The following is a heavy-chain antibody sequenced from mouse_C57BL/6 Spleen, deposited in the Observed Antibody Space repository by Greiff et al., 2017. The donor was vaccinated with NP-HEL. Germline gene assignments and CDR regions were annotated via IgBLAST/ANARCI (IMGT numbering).Heavy chain of an antibody. V-gene: IGHV1-85*01. D-gene: IGHD2-4*01. CDR3: AREGYDYDGFAY. CDR1: GYTFTSYD. J-gene: IGHJ3*01. CDR2: IYTRAGST. Sequence: VQLQQSGPELVKPGASVKLSCKASGYTFTSYDINWVKQRPGQGLEWNGWIYTRAGSTKYNEKFKGKATVTVDTSSSTAYMELHRLTSEDSAVYFCAREGYDYDGFAYWGQGTLVTVSA.